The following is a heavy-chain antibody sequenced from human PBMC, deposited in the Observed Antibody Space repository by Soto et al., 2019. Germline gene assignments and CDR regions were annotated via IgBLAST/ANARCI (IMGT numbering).Heavy chain of an antibody. CDR2: ISAYNGNT. V-gene: IGHV1-18*01. Sequence: GASVKVSCKTSGYTFTNYAISWVRQAPGQGLEWMGWISAYNGNTNYAQKLQGRVTMTTDTSTSSASMELRSLRSDDTAVYYCARGRWYYSSSCTFDPWGQGTLVTVSS. J-gene: IGHJ5*02. CDR1: GYTFTNYA. D-gene: IGHD6-13*01. CDR3: ARGRWYYSSSCTFDP.